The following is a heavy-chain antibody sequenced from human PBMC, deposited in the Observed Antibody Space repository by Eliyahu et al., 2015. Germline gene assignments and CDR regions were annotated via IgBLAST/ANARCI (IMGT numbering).Heavy chain of an antibody. CDR2: IYYSGST. CDR1: GGSISSYY. D-gene: IGHD1-26*01. Sequence: QVQLQESGPGLVKPSETLSLTCTXSGGSISSYYWSWIRQPPGKGLEWIGYIYYSGSTNYNPSLKSRVTISVDTSKNQFSLKLSSVTAADTAVYYCARDSHQYSGSYSIDYWGQGTLVTVSS. V-gene: IGHV4-59*01. CDR3: ARDSHQYSGSYSIDY. J-gene: IGHJ4*02.